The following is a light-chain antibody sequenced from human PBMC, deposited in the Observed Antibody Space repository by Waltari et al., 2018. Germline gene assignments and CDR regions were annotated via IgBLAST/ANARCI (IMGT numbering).Light chain of an antibody. CDR2: EVT. CDR1: SLDVGIYHF. Sequence: QSALTQPASVSGSPGQSITISRTGTSLDVGIYHFVSWYQQNPGKAPKIMIYEVTKRPSGVSNRFSGSKSGNTASLTISGLQADDEADYYCCSYAGSSTFLFGGGTKLTVL. J-gene: IGLJ2*01. V-gene: IGLV2-23*02. CDR3: CSYAGSSTFL.